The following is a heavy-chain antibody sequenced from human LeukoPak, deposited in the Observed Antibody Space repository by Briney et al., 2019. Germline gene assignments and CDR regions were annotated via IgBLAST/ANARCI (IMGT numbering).Heavy chain of an antibody. CDR3: ARDRGSSGWEPRYYYYYMDV. D-gene: IGHD6-19*01. V-gene: IGHV3-74*01. CDR2: INSDGYST. CDR1: GFTFSSYW. J-gene: IGHJ6*03. Sequence: GGSLTLSCAASGFTFSSYWMHWVRQAPGKGLVWVSRINSDGYSTSYADSVKGRFTISRDNAKNTLYLQMNSLRAEDTAVYYCARDRGSSGWEPRYYYYYMDVWGKGTTVTVSS.